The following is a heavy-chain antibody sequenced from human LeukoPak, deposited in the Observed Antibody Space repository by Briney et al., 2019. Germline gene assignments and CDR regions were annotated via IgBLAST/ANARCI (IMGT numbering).Heavy chain of an antibody. J-gene: IGHJ4*02. CDR3: ASYRGSGYYQYFDY. CDR2: IYHSGGT. D-gene: IGHD3-3*01. V-gene: IGHV4-30-2*01. Sequence: SETLSLTCAVSGGSISSGGYSWSWIRQPPGKGLEWIGYIYHSGGTYYNPSLKSRVTISVDRSKNQFSLKLSSVTAADTAVYYCASYRGSGYYQYFDYWGQGTLVTVSS. CDR1: GGSISSGGYS.